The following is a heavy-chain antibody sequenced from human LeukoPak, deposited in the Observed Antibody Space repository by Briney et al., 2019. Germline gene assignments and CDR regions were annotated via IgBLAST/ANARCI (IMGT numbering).Heavy chain of an antibody. Sequence: PGRSLRLSCAASEFTFSSYGMHWVRQAPGKGLEWVAVISYDGSNKYYAGSVKGRFTISRDNSKNTLYLQMNSLRAEDTAVYYCAKDLAPPTMYYYDSSGYYSYWGQGTLVTVSS. D-gene: IGHD3-22*01. CDR3: AKDLAPPTMYYYDSSGYYSY. J-gene: IGHJ4*02. CDR1: EFTFSSYG. V-gene: IGHV3-30*18. CDR2: ISYDGSNK.